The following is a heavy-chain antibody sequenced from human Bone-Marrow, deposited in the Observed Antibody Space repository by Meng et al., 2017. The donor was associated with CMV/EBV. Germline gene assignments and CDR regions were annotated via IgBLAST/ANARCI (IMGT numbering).Heavy chain of an antibody. CDR3: ARDRPHYYDDNVRGFDI. CDR1: RYTFTAHY. Sequence: ASVTVSCKASRYTFTAHYIHWVRQAPGQGLEWMGWINTDNGVTDYAQRFQGRVTMTKDTSITTAYMELSSLRSDDTAVYYCARDRPHYYDDNVRGFDIWGQGTMVTVSS. CDR2: INTDNGVT. D-gene: IGHD3-22*01. V-gene: IGHV1-2*02. J-gene: IGHJ3*02.